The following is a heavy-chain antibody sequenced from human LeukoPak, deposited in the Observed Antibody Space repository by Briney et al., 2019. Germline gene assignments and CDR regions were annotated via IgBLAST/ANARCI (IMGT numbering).Heavy chain of an antibody. Sequence: SETLSLTCTVSDASIRSGDYYWSWIRQPPGKGLEWIGYIYDSGSTYYNPSLKSRITISVDTSGNRFSLKLSSVTATDTAVYYCARDCSGGSCYGAFDIWGQGTMVTVSS. J-gene: IGHJ3*02. CDR2: IYDSGST. CDR3: ARDCSGGSCYGAFDI. V-gene: IGHV4-30-4*01. CDR1: DASIRSGDYY. D-gene: IGHD2-15*01.